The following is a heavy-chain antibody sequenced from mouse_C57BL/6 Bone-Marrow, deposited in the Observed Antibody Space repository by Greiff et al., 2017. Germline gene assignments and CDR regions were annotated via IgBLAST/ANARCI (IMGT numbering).Heavy chain of an antibody. Sequence: EVMLVESGGGLVQPGGSLKLSCAASGFTFSDYGMAWVRQAPRKGPEWVAFISNLAYSIYYADTVTGRFTISRENAKNTRYLEMSSLRSEDTAMYYCARGDWFAYWGQGTLVTVSA. CDR1: GFTFSDYG. V-gene: IGHV5-15*04. CDR2: ISNLAYSI. J-gene: IGHJ3*01. CDR3: ARGDWFAY.